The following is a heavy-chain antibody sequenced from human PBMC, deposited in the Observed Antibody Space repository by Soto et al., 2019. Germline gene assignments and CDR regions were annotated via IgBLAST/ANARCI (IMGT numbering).Heavy chain of an antibody. CDR1: GGSISSYY. D-gene: IGHD1-26*01. J-gene: IGHJ4*02. CDR2: IHYSGST. Sequence: PSETLSLTCTVSGGSISSYYWSWIRQPPGKGLEWIGYIHYSGSTNYNPSLKSRVTISVDTSKNQFSLKVSSVTAADTAVYYCASLGSYYTPYIDYRGQGTLVTVSS. V-gene: IGHV4-59*01. CDR3: ASLGSYYTPYIDY.